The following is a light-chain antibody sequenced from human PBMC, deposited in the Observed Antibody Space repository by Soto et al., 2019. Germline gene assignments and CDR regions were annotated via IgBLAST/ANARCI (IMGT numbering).Light chain of an antibody. V-gene: IGKV3-20*01. CDR1: QSGSSSY. Sequence: EIVVTQCPGTLSLSPGERATLACRTSQSGSSSYLAWYQQKPGQAPSLLFYGASTRAGGIPDRFSGSGCGADFTLIINRLEPADFAVYYCQQYGSPITFGPGTRLDIK. CDR2: GAS. J-gene: IGKJ5*01. CDR3: QQYGSPIT.